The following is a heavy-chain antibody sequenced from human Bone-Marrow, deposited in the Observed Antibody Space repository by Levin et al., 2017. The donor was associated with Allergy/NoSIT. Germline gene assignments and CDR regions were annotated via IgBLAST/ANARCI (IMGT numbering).Heavy chain of an antibody. Sequence: SETLSLTCAVYGGSFSGYYWSWIRQPPGKGLEWIGEINHSGSTNYNPSLKSRVTISVDTSKNQFSLKLSSVTAADTAVYYCAREPPPYYDILTGYEYWGQGTLVTVSS. V-gene: IGHV4-34*01. J-gene: IGHJ4*02. CDR2: INHSGST. D-gene: IGHD3-9*01. CDR3: AREPPPYYDILTGYEY. CDR1: GGSFSGYY.